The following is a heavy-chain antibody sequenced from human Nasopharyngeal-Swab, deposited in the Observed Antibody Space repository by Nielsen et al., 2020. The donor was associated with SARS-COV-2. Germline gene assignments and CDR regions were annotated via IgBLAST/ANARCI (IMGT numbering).Heavy chain of an antibody. V-gene: IGHV3-33*01. J-gene: IGHJ4*02. D-gene: IGHD6-13*01. CDR1: GFTFSSYC. CDR3: ARELAAASTGGN. CDR2: IWYDGSNK. Sequence: GESLKISCAASGFTFSSYCMHWVRQAPGKGLEWVAVIWYDGSNKYYADSMKGRFTISRDNSKNTLYLQMNSLRAEDTAVYYCARELAAASTGGNWGQGTLVTVSS.